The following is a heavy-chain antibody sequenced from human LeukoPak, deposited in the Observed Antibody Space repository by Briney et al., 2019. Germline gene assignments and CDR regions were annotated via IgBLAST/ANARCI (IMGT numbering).Heavy chain of an antibody. Sequence: GSLRLSCAASGFTFSSYTMNWVRQAPGKGLEWIGSIYYSGSTYYNPSLKSRVTISVDTSKNQFSLKLSSVTAADTAVYYCARGRGGYYYYMDVWGKGTTVTVSS. CDR1: GFTFSSYT. D-gene: IGHD3-10*01. CDR2: IYYSGST. J-gene: IGHJ6*03. V-gene: IGHV4-39*07. CDR3: ARGRGGYYYYMDV.